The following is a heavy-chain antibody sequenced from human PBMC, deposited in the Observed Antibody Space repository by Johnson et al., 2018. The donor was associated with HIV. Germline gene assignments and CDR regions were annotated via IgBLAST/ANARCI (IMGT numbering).Heavy chain of an antibody. Sequence: QLVESGGGVVQPGRSLRLSCAASGFTFSSYGMHWVRQAPGKGLEWVSVIYSGGSTYYADSVKGRFTISRDNAKNSLYLQMNSLRAEDTAVYYCARVEMATIYIWGQGTMVTVSS. CDR3: ARVEMATIYI. CDR1: GFTFSSYG. CDR2: IYSGGST. J-gene: IGHJ3*02. V-gene: IGHV3-NL1*01. D-gene: IGHD5-24*01.